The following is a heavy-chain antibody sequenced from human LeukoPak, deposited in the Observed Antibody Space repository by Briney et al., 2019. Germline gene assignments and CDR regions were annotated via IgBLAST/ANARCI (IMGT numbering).Heavy chain of an antibody. V-gene: IGHV3-23*01. CDR1: GFTFSSYA. CDR2: ISGSGGST. D-gene: IGHD3-9*01. CDR3: AKEPGYDILTGGYFDY. J-gene: IGHJ4*02. Sequence: GGSLRLSCAASGFTFSSYAMSWVRQAPGKGLEWVSAISGSGGSTYYADSVKGRFTISRDNSKNTLYLQMNSLRAEDTAVYYCAKEPGYDILTGGYFDYWGQGTLVTVPS.